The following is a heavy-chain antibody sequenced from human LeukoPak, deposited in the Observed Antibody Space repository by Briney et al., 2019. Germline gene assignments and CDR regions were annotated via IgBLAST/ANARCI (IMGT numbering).Heavy chain of an antibody. CDR1: GFTFITYA. CDR3: AISIAAAGNRHFDY. J-gene: IGHJ4*02. CDR2: ISATGVST. Sequence: GGSLRLSCAASGFTFITYAMSWVRQAPGKGLEWVSGISATGVSTNYADSVKGRFTITRDNSKNTLYLQMNSLRAEDTAVYYCAISIAAAGNRHFDYWGQGTLVTVSS. V-gene: IGHV3-23*01. D-gene: IGHD6-13*01.